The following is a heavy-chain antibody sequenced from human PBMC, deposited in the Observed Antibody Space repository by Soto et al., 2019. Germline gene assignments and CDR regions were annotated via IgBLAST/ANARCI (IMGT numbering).Heavy chain of an antibody. J-gene: IGHJ4*02. D-gene: IGHD6-13*01. V-gene: IGHV3-74*01. CDR1: GFVFTNFW. CDR2: IDTSGHST. CDR3: AKDSWYFDL. Sequence: GGSLRLSCEASGFVFTNFWMHWVRHVPGKGLVWVARIDTSGHSTNYAEFVKGRFTISRDNAKNTVSLQMNSLRVEDTGVYYCAKDSWYFDLWSQGSQVTVSS.